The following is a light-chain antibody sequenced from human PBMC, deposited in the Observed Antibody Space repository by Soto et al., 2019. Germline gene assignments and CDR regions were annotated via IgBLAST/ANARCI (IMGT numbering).Light chain of an antibody. CDR1: PSALNSSNNKNT. CDR3: QQYYDNPIT. V-gene: IGKV4-1*01. Sequence: DFVMTQSPDSLAVSLGERATINCKSSPSALNSSNNKNTLAWYQQKPGQPLKLLFYWASTRESGVAVRFSASWSGTAFTITISSLQAEAVAVYYCQQYYDNPITFGQGTRLEIK. CDR2: WAS. J-gene: IGKJ5*01.